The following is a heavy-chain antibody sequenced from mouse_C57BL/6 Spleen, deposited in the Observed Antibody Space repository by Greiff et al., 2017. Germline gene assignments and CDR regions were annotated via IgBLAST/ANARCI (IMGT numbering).Heavy chain of an antibody. CDR1: GYTFTSYW. CDR3: ARYDEDGAWFAY. Sequence: QVQLQQPGAELVKPGASVKMSCKASGYTFTSYWITWVKQRPGQGLEWIGDIYPGSGSTNYNEKFKSKATLTVDTSSSTAYMQLSSLTSEDSAVYYCARYDEDGAWFAYWGQGTLVTVSA. CDR2: IYPGSGST. V-gene: IGHV1-55*01. D-gene: IGHD2-3*01. J-gene: IGHJ3*01.